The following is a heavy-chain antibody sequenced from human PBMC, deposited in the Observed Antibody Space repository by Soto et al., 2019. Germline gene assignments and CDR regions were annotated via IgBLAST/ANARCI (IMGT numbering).Heavy chain of an antibody. Sequence: QVQLQESGPGLVKPSETLSLTCTVSGGSISRYYWSWIRQPPGKGLEWIGYIYYSGSTNYNPSLKSRVTISVDTSKNQFSLKLSSVTAADTAVYYCARDGNYDSSGYYRYWGQGTLVTVSS. CDR1: GGSISRYY. D-gene: IGHD3-22*01. CDR2: IYYSGST. CDR3: ARDGNYDSSGYYRY. J-gene: IGHJ4*02. V-gene: IGHV4-59*01.